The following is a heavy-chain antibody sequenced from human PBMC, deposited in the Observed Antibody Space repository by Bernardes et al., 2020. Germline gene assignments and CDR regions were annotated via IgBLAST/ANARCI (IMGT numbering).Heavy chain of an antibody. CDR2: IYHSGST. CDR1: GGSIRSSNW. CDR3: ARIGRYWYFDL. J-gene: IGHJ2*01. V-gene: IGHV4-4*02. Sequence: SETLSPTCAVSGGSIRSSNWWSWVRQPAGKGLEWIGEIYHSGSTNYNPSLKSRVIISVDKSKNQFSLKLSSVTAADTAVYYCARIGRYWYFDLWAPGTLVTCSS.